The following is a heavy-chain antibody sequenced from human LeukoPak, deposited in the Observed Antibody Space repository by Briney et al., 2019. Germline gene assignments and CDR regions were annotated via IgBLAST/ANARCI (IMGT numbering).Heavy chain of an antibody. Sequence: PGGSLRLSCAASGFTFSSYSMNWVRQAPGKGLEWVSYISSSSSTIYYADSVKGRFTISRDNAKNSLYLQMNSLRAEDTAVYYCARVNIFYGMDVWGQGTTVTVSS. CDR1: GFTFSSYS. CDR3: ARVNIFYGMDV. V-gene: IGHV3-48*01. CDR2: ISSSSSTI. D-gene: IGHD3-9*01. J-gene: IGHJ6*02.